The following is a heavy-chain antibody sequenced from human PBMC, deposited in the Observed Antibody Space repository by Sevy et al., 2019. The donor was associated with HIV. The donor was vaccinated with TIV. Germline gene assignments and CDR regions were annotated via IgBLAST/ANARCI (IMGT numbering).Heavy chain of an antibody. CDR3: AKTGATIFGVLGAFDI. CDR2: ISYDGSNK. CDR1: GFTFSSYG. D-gene: IGHD3-3*01. Sequence: GGSLRLSCAASGFTFSSYGMHWVRQAPGKGLEWVAVISYDGSNKYYAHSVKGRFTISRDNSKNTLYLQMNSLRAEDTAVYYCAKTGATIFGVLGAFDIWGQGTMVTVSS. J-gene: IGHJ3*02. V-gene: IGHV3-30*18.